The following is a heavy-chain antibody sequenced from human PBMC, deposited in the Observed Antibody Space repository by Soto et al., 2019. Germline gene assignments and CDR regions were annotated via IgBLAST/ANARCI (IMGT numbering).Heavy chain of an antibody. CDR3: AKELEPYSSSPKDYYYGMDV. V-gene: IGHV3-43*01. Sequence: GGSLRLSCAASGFTFDDYTMHWVRQAPGKGLEWVSLISWDGGSTYYADSVKGRFTISRDNSKNSLYLQMNSLRTEDTALYYCAKELEPYSSSPKDYYYGMDVWGQGTTVTVSS. CDR2: ISWDGGST. J-gene: IGHJ6*02. CDR1: GFTFDDYT. D-gene: IGHD6-13*01.